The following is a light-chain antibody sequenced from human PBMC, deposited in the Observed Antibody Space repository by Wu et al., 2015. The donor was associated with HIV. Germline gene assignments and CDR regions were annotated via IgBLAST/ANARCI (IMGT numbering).Light chain of an antibody. Sequence: EIVLTQSPAILSLSPGERATLSCRASQSITTYLAWYQQKPGHPPRLLIYAASRRATGIPDRFSGSGSGTDFSLTISRLEPEDFAVYYCHQYGGSPPFTFGPGTKVDIK. J-gene: IGKJ3*01. CDR2: AAS. V-gene: IGKV3-20*01. CDR3: HQYGGSPPFT. CDR1: QSITTY.